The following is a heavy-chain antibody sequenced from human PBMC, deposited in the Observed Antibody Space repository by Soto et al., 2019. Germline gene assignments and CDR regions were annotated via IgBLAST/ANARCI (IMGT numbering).Heavy chain of an antibody. CDR3: ASYDSSGYTPLDY. CDR2: INPNSGGT. J-gene: IGHJ4*02. Sequence: ASVKVSCKASGYTFTGYYMHWVRQAPGQGLEWMGWINPNSGGTNYAQKFQGWVTMTRDTFISTAYMELSRLRSEDTAVYYCASYDSSGYTPLDYWGQGTLVTVSS. D-gene: IGHD3-22*01. CDR1: GYTFTGYY. V-gene: IGHV1-2*04.